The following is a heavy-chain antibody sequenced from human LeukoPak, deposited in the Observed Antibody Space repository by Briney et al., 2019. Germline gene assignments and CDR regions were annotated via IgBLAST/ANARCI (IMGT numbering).Heavy chain of an antibody. CDR1: GGSISSSSYC. Sequence: SETLSLTCTVSGGSISSSSYCWSWIRQPPGKGLEWIGYIYYSGSTNYNPSLKSRVTISVDTSKNQFSLKLSSVTAADTAVYYCARSRLRLGELSNWGQGTLVTVSS. D-gene: IGHD3-16*02. V-gene: IGHV4-61*01. CDR3: ARSRLRLGELSN. CDR2: IYYSGST. J-gene: IGHJ4*02.